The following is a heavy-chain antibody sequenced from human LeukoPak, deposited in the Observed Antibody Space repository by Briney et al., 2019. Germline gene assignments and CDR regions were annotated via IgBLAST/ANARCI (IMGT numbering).Heavy chain of an antibody. CDR1: GFTFSSYA. V-gene: IGHV3-30*04. D-gene: IGHD2-2*01. CDR2: ISYDGSSQ. CDR3: AKDSCSTTSCYYYYGVDV. J-gene: IGHJ6*02. Sequence: GGSLRLSCAASGFTFSSYAMHWVRQAPGKGLEWVAVISYDGSSQYSADSVKGRFTISRDNSKNTLFLQMNSLRPEDTAVYYCAKDSCSTTSCYYYYGVDVWGQGTTVTVSS.